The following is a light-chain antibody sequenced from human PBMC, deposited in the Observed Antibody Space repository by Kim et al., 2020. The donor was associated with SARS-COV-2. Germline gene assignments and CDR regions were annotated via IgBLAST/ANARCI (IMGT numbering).Light chain of an antibody. J-gene: IGKJ4*01. Sequence: SPGERVTLSGRASRSIRSNLAWYQHKPGQPPRLLIHGASTRATGIPARFSGSGSGTEFTLTISSLQSEDFAIYYCQHYNNWPPLTFGGGTKVDIK. V-gene: IGKV3-15*01. CDR2: GAS. CDR1: RSIRSN. CDR3: QHYNNWPPLT.